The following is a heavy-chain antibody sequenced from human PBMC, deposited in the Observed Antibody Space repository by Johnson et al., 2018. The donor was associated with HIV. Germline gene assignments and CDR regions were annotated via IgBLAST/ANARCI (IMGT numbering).Heavy chain of an antibody. V-gene: IGHV3-66*01. CDR1: GFTFSDYY. D-gene: IGHD3-16*01. CDR2: IYSGGTT. Sequence: VQLVESGGGLVKPGGSLRLSCAASGFTFSDYYMSWIRQAPGKGLEWVSVIYSGGTTYHADSVKGRFTISRDNSKNTLYLQMNSLRAEETAVYYCARDRQSGGGDADAFDIWGQGTLVSVSS. CDR3: ARDRQSGGGDADAFDI. J-gene: IGHJ3*02.